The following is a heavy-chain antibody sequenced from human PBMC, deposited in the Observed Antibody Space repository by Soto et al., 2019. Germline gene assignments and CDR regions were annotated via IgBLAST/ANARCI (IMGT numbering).Heavy chain of an antibody. V-gene: IGHV3-21*01. CDR1: GFTFSSYS. CDR2: ISSSSSYI. D-gene: IGHD2-15*01. Sequence: EVQLVESGGGLVKPGGSLRLSCAASGFTFSSYSMNWVRQAPGKGLEWVSSISSSSSYIYYADSVKGRFTISRDNAKNLLYLQMNSLRAEDTAVYYCARDDCSGGSCQSYPDYWGQGTLVTVSS. CDR3: ARDDCSGGSCQSYPDY. J-gene: IGHJ4*02.